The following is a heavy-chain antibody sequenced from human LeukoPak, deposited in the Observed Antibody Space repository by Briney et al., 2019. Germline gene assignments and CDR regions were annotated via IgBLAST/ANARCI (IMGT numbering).Heavy chain of an antibody. CDR2: ISGAGSSK. J-gene: IGHJ4*02. CDR1: GFMFSYFT. Sequence: GGSLRLSCTASGFMFSYFTMNWVRQAPGKGLEWVSSISGAGSSKYYADSVKGRFTISSDNAKNSLHLQMNSLRAEDTAVYYCARESTSSFTPYFDYWGQGTLVTVSS. CDR3: ARESTSSFTPYFDY. V-gene: IGHV3-21*06. D-gene: IGHD2-2*01.